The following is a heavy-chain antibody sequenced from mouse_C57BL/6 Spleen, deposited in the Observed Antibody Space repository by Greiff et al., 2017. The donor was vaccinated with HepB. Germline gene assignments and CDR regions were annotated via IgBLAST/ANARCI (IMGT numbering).Heavy chain of an antibody. CDR2: ISSGSSTI. J-gene: IGHJ3*01. D-gene: IGHD1-1*01. V-gene: IGHV5-17*01. CDR1: GFTFSDYG. CDR3: ARDYYYGSSAWFAY. Sequence: EVKVEESGGGLVKPGGSLKLSCAASGFTFSDYGMHWVRQAPEKGLEWVAYISSGSSTIYYADTVKGRFTISRDNAKNTLFLQMTSLRSEDTAMYYCARDYYYGSSAWFAYWGQGTLVTVSA.